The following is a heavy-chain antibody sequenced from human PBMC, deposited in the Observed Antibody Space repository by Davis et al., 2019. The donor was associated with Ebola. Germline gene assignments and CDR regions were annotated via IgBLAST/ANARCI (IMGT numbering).Heavy chain of an antibody. CDR3: ARPRAAGTPLGYFQH. D-gene: IGHD6-13*01. CDR2: INHRGST. CDR1: GGSFSRYY. Sequence: MPSDPLSLTFAVHGGSFSRYYWSWIRQPPGKGLEWIGEINHRGSTNYNPSLKSPVTISVDTSKNQFSLKLSSVTAADTAVYYCARPRAAGTPLGYFQHWCQGTLVTVSS. J-gene: IGHJ1*01. V-gene: IGHV4-34*01.